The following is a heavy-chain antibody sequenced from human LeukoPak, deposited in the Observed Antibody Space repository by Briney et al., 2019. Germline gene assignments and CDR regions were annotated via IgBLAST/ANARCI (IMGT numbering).Heavy chain of an antibody. J-gene: IGHJ5*02. CDR3: ARGPRAVQYQLLLTPRGWFDP. CDR1: GGSFSGYY. V-gene: IGHV4-34*01. Sequence: SDTLSLTCAVYGGSFSGYYWSWIRQPPGKGLEWIGEINHSGSTNYHPSLKRRATISVDTCKNQFSLTLSSVTAADTAVYYCARGPRAVQYQLLLTPRGWFDPWGQGTLVTVSS. CDR2: INHSGST. D-gene: IGHD2-2*01.